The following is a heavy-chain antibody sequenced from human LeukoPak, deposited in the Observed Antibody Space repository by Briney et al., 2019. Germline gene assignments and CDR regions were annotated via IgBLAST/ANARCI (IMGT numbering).Heavy chain of an antibody. CDR3: ARGLHWYVAMDF. Sequence: GGTLRLSCEASGVTFSAYAMTWARQAPGKGLEWVSSIGSDNKPHYSESVKGRFAISRDNSKNMLFLQLNSLRAEDAAVYYCARGLHWYVAMDFRSQGTTVTVSS. V-gene: IGHV3-23*05. CDR2: IGSDNKP. J-gene: IGHJ6*02. CDR1: GVTFSAYA. D-gene: IGHD2-8*02.